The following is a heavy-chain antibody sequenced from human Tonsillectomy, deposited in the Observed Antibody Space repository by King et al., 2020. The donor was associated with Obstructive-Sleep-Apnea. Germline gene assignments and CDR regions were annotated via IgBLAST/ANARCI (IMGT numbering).Heavy chain of an antibody. CDR2: LYYSGGT. Sequence: LQLQESGPGLVKPSETLSLTCTVSGDSISSSPFYWGWIRQPPGKGLEWIGSLYYSGGTYYNPSLKSRVTISVDSPSNQFSLNLSSVTAADTAIYYCARDGSTWGQGTLVTVSS. CDR3: ARDGST. J-gene: IGHJ4*02. D-gene: IGHD1-7*01. V-gene: IGHV4-39*07. CDR1: GDSISSSPFY.